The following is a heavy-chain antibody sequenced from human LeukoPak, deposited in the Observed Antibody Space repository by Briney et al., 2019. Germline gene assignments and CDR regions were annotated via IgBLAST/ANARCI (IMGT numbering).Heavy chain of an antibody. J-gene: IGHJ5*02. D-gene: IGHD3-22*01. CDR3: AKGSSGYFVDL. Sequence: GGSLRLSCAASGFTFSSYGMHWVRQAPGKGLEWVAVIWYDGSNKYYADSVKGRFTISRDNSKNTLFLQMNSLRAEDTALYYCAKGSSGYFVDLWGQGTLVTVSS. CDR2: IWYDGSNK. V-gene: IGHV3-33*06. CDR1: GFTFSSYG.